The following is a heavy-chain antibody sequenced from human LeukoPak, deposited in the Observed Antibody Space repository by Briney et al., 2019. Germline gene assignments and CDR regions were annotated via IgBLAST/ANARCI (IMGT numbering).Heavy chain of an antibody. V-gene: IGHV1-8*01. CDR3: ARVGGNYYVFNY. Sequence: GASVKVSCKASGYTFTSFDINWVRQATGQGLEWVGWMNPNSGNTGYAQKFQGRVTMTRNTSISTAYMELSSLTSEDTAVYYCARVGGNYYVFNYWGQGTLVTVSS. CDR2: MNPNSGNT. CDR1: GYTFTSFD. D-gene: IGHD1-26*01. J-gene: IGHJ4*02.